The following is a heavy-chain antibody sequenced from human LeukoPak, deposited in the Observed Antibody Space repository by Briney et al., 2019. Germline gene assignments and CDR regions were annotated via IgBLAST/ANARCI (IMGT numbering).Heavy chain of an antibody. D-gene: IGHD2-2*01. CDR2: INSDGSIT. Sequence: GGSLRLSCAASGFTFSSYWMHWVRQAPGKGLVWVSSINSDGSITIYADSVKGRFTISRDNAKNTLYLQMNSLRAEDTAVYYCARGWPAAIDYWGQGTLVTVSS. CDR3: ARGWPAAIDY. J-gene: IGHJ4*02. CDR1: GFTFSSYW. V-gene: IGHV3-74*01.